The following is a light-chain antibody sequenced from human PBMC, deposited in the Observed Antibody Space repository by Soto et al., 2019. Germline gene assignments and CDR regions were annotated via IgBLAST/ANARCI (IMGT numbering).Light chain of an antibody. CDR1: SSDVGGYNY. J-gene: IGLJ2*01. CDR3: SSYADSALL. Sequence: QSALTQPPSASGSPGQSVTISCTGTSSDVGGYNYVSWYQQHPGKAPKLLIYEVSKRPSGVPDRFSGSKSGNTASLTVSGLQAGDEAYYYCSSYADSALLFGGGTKLTVL. CDR2: EVS. V-gene: IGLV2-8*01.